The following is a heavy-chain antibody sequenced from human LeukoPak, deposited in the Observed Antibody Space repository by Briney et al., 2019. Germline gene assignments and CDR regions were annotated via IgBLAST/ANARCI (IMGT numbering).Heavy chain of an antibody. V-gene: IGHV3-30*01. Sequence: GGSLRLFCAASGFTFSSYAMHWVRQAPGKGLEWVAVISYDGSNKYYADSVKGRFTISRDNSKNTLYLQMNSLRAEDTAVYYCARDLTPPALKFLEWLLPGNYWGQGTLVTVSS. D-gene: IGHD3-3*01. CDR3: ARDLTPPALKFLEWLLPGNY. CDR1: GFTFSSYA. J-gene: IGHJ4*02. CDR2: ISYDGSNK.